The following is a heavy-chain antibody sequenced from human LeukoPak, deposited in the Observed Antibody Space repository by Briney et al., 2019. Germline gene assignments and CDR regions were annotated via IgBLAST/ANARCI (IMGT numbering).Heavy chain of an antibody. CDR2: IKSSGVT. CDR1: GGSLSGYF. D-gene: IGHD5-24*01. V-gene: IGHV4-34*01. Sequence: KASETLSLTCAVYGGSLSGYFWSWIRQPPGKGLEWIGEIKSSGVTSYTPSLTSRVTMSVDTSKNQFSLRCRSVTAADTAMYYCARGTNYSGGYNLWGQETLVTVSS. J-gene: IGHJ4*02. CDR3: ARGTNYSGGYNL.